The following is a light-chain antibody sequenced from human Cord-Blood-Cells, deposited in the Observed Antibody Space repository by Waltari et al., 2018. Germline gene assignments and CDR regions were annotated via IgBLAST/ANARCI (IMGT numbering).Light chain of an antibody. J-gene: IGKJ3*01. CDR3: QQSYSTLT. V-gene: IGKV1-39*01. CDR2: AAS. CDR1: QSISSY. Sequence: DIQMTQSPSSLSASVGDRVTITCRASQSISSYLNWYQQKPGKAPKLLIYAASRLQSGVPSRLSGSGSGTDVTLTISSLQPKEFATYYCQQSYSTLTFGPGTKVDI.